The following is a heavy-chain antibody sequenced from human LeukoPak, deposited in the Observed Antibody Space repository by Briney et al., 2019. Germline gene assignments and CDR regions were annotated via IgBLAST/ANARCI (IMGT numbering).Heavy chain of an antibody. Sequence: SVKVSCKASGGTFSSYAISWVRQAPGQGLEWMGGIIPIFGTANYAQKFQGRVTITADESTSTAYMGLSSLRSEDTAVYYCATSTIFGVVIIYYFDYWGQGTLVTVSS. CDR3: ATSTIFGVVIIYYFDY. V-gene: IGHV1-69*01. CDR1: GGTFSSYA. D-gene: IGHD3-3*01. CDR2: IIPIFGTA. J-gene: IGHJ4*02.